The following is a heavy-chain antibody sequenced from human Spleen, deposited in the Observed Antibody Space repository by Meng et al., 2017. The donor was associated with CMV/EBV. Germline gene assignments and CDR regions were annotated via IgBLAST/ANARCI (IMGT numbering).Heavy chain of an antibody. Sequence: SYAMHWVRQAPGQGLEWVAVISYDGSNKYYADSVKGRFTISRDNSKNTLYLQMNSLRAEDTAVYYCARDRQQLARLTDYYYYGMDVWGQGTTVTVSS. J-gene: IGHJ6*02. CDR3: ARDRQQLARLTDYYYYGMDV. V-gene: IGHV3-30*04. CDR1: SYA. CDR2: ISYDGSNK. D-gene: IGHD6-13*01.